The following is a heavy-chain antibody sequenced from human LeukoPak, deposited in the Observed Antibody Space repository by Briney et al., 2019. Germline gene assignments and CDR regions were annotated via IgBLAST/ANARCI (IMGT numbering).Heavy chain of an antibody. V-gene: IGHV1-69*05. CDR2: IIPIFGTA. CDR3: ARGTMGDAFDI. D-gene: IGHD3-10*01. CDR1: GGTFSSYA. Sequence: ASVKVSCKASGGTFSSYAISWVRQAPGQGLEWMGGIIPIFGTANYAQKVQGRVTITTDESTSTAYMELSSLRSEDTAVYYCARGTMGDAFDIWGQGTMVTVSS. J-gene: IGHJ3*02.